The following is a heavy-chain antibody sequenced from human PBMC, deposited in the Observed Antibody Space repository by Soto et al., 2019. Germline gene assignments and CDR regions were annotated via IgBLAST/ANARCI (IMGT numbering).Heavy chain of an antibody. Sequence: GGSLRLSCAASGFTFSSYAMSWVRQAPGKGLEWVSAISGSGGSTYYADSVKGRFTISRDNSKNTLYLQMNSLRAEDTAVYYCAKPPDYYDSSGIFDYWGQGTLVTVSS. J-gene: IGHJ4*02. CDR2: ISGSGGST. CDR1: GFTFSSYA. V-gene: IGHV3-23*01. CDR3: AKPPDYYDSSGIFDY. D-gene: IGHD3-22*01.